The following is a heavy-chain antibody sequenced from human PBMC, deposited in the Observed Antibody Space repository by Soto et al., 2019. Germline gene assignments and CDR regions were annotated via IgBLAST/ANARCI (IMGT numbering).Heavy chain of an antibody. V-gene: IGHV4-34*01. D-gene: IGHD1-26*01. CDR3: ARGQAIIYGGRGNYYYYLDV. Sequence: QVQLQQWGAGLLKPSETLSLTCAVYGGSFSGDHWSCIRQPPGKELEWIGQIYHSGRTNYNPSLKSRVTISIDTSKNQFSLKVNSMSAADTAVYYCARGQAIIYGGRGNYYYYLDVWGKGTTVTVSS. CDR2: IYHSGRT. J-gene: IGHJ6*03. CDR1: GGSFSGDH.